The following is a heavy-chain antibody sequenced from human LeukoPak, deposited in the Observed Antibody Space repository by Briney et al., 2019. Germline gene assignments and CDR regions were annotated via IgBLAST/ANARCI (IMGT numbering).Heavy chain of an antibody. CDR2: IFRSGST. CDR3: ARGHSVDTALIPPYYYYGMDV. Sequence: SETLSLTCTVSGYSISSGYYWGWIRQPPGKGLEWIGTIFRSGSTYYNPSLKSRVTISVDTSKNQFSLKLSSVTAADTAVYYCARGHSVDTALIPPYYYYGMDVWGQGTTVTVSS. CDR1: GYSISSGYY. J-gene: IGHJ6*02. V-gene: IGHV4-38-2*02. D-gene: IGHD5-18*01.